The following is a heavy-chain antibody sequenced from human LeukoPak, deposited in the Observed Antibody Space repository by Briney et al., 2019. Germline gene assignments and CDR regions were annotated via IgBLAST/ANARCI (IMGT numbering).Heavy chain of an antibody. D-gene: IGHD6-25*01. J-gene: IGHJ5*02. V-gene: IGHV4-59*01. Sequence: PSETLSLTCTVSGGSISSYYWSWIRQPSGKGLEWIGYIYYSGSTNYNPSLKSRVTISVDTPKNQFSLKLSSVTAADTAVYYCAREPQAAWFDPWGQGTLVTVSS. CDR2: IYYSGST. CDR3: AREPQAAWFDP. CDR1: GGSISSYY.